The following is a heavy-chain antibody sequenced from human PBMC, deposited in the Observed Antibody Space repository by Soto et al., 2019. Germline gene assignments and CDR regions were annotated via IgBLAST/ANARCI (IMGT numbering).Heavy chain of an antibody. V-gene: IGHV2-26*01. CDR2: IFSNDEK. CDR1: GFSLNNLRMS. D-gene: IGHD1-26*01. J-gene: IGHJ3*02. CDR3: ARPKTLYSGTEIDAFDI. Sequence: QVTLKESGPVLVKPTETLTLTCTVSGFSLNNLRMSVSWIRQPPGKALEWLAHIFSNDEKSYSTSLNSRLTISKDTSKSQVVLTMTNMDPVDTATYYCARPKTLYSGTEIDAFDIWGQGTMVTVS.